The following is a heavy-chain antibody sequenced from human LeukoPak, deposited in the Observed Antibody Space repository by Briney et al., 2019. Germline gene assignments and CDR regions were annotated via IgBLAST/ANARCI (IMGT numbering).Heavy chain of an antibody. Sequence: ASVKVSCKASGYSFTSNYIHWVRQAPGHGLEWMGMIYPRDGSTSYAQKFQGRVTVTRDTSTSTVHMELSGLRSEDTAVYYCARDQEAFDYWGQGTLVTVPS. V-gene: IGHV1-46*01. CDR3: ARDQEAFDY. CDR2: IYPRDGST. CDR1: GYSFTSNY. J-gene: IGHJ4*02.